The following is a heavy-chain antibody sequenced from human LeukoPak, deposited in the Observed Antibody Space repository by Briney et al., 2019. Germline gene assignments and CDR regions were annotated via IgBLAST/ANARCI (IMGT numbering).Heavy chain of an antibody. V-gene: IGHV1-69*05. Sequence: GASVEVSCNASGGTFSSYAISWVRQAPGQGLEWMGRIIPIFGTANYAQKFQGRVTITTDESTSTAYMELSSLRSEDTAVYYCARGYCSSTSCYEGGYFDYWGQGTLVTVSS. CDR1: GGTFSSYA. CDR3: ARGYCSSTSCYEGGYFDY. CDR2: IIPIFGTA. D-gene: IGHD2-2*01. J-gene: IGHJ4*02.